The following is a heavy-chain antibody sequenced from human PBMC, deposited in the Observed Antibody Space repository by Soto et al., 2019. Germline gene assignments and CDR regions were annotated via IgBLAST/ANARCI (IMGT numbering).Heavy chain of an antibody. Sequence: ASVKVSCKASGYIFTNNDVSWVRQATGQGLEWMGWMNPGSGDTGYAQKFQGRVTMTRNVSIATAYMELSSLRADDTAIYYCARMASFGSLNWFDPWGQGTLVTVSS. CDR3: ARMASFGSLNWFDP. CDR1: GYIFTNND. D-gene: IGHD5-18*01. V-gene: IGHV1-8*01. CDR2: MNPGSGDT. J-gene: IGHJ5*02.